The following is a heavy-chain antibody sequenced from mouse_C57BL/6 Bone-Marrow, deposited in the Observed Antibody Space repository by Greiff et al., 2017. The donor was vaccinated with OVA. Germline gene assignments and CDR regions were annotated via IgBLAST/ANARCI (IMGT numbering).Heavy chain of an antibody. Sequence: VQLQQSVAELVRPGASVKLSCTASGFNIKNTYMHWVKQRPEQGLEWIGRIDPANDNTKYAPKFQGKATMTADTSSNTAYLQLSSLSSEDTAVYCCARGNFGSSFYAMGYWGQGTSVTVSS. CDR2: IDPANDNT. J-gene: IGHJ4*01. D-gene: IGHD1-1*01. V-gene: IGHV14-3*01. CDR1: GFNIKNTY. CDR3: ARGNFGSSFYAMGY.